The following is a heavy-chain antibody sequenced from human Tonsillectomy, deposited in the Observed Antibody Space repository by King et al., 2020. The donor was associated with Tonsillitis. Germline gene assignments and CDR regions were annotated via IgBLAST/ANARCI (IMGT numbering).Heavy chain of an antibody. CDR3: ARDYRRYFDWYYYYGMDV. CDR2: ISSSSSYI. D-gene: IGHD3-9*01. J-gene: IGHJ6*02. Sequence: VQLVESGGGLVKPGGSLRLSCAASGFTFSSYSMNWVRQAPGKGLEWVSSISSSSSYIYYADSVKGRFTISRVNAKNSLYLQMNSLRAEDTAVYYCARDYRRYFDWYYYYGMDVWGQGTTVTVSS. V-gene: IGHV3-21*01. CDR1: GFTFSSYS.